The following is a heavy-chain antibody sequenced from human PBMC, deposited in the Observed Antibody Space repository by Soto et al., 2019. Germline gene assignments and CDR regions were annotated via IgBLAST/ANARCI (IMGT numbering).Heavy chain of an antibody. D-gene: IGHD6-13*01. CDR1: GGSISSSY. J-gene: IGHJ4*02. Sequence: QVQLQESGPGLVKPSETLSLTCTVSGGSISSSYWSWIRQPPGKGLEWIGYIYDSGSTYYNSSLKSRVTMSVDTSKNQFSLKLSSVTAADTAVYYRARQLIYWGQGTPVTVSS. V-gene: IGHV4-59*08. CDR2: IYDSGST. CDR3: ARQLIY.